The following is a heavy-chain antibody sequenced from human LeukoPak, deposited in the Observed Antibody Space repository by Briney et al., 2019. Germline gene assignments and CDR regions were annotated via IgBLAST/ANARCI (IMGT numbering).Heavy chain of an antibody. V-gene: IGHV4-59*01. CDR2: IYYSGST. CDR1: GGSISSYY. CDR3: ARGRITMVRGGYVNWFDP. J-gene: IGHJ5*02. Sequence: SETLSLTCTVSGGSISSYYWSWIRQPPGKELEWIGYIYYSGSTNYNPSLKSRVTISVDTSKNQFSLKLSSVTAADTAVYYCARGRITMVRGGYVNWFDPWGQGTLVTVSS. D-gene: IGHD3-10*01.